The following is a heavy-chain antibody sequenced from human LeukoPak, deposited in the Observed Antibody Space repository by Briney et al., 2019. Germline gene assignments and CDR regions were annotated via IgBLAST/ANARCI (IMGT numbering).Heavy chain of an antibody. CDR1: GFTFSSYA. CDR3: AKARDYYDSSGFFDY. D-gene: IGHD3-22*01. Sequence: GGSLRLSCAASGFTFSSYAMSWVRQAPGKGLEWVSAISGSGGSTYYADSVKGRFTISRNNSKNTLYLQMNSLRAEDTAVYYCAKARDYYDSSGFFDYWGQGTLVTVSS. J-gene: IGHJ4*02. CDR2: ISGSGGST. V-gene: IGHV3-23*01.